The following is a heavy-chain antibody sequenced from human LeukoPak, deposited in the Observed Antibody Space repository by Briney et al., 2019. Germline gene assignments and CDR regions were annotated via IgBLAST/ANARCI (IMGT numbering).Heavy chain of an antibody. V-gene: IGHV4-38-2*02. D-gene: IGHD3-3*02. CDR2: IYHSGST. CDR3: ASGADLAYSYYSMDV. Sequence: SETLSLTCTVSGYSISSGYYWGWIRQPPGKGLEWIGSIYHSGSTYYNPSLKSRVTISVDTSKNQFSLKLSPVTAADPAGYYLASGADLAYSYYSMDVWGKGTTVTVSS. J-gene: IGHJ6*03. CDR1: GYSISSGYY.